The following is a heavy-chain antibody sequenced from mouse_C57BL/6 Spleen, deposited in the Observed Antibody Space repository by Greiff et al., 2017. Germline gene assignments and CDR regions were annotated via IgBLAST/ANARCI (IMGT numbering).Heavy chain of an antibody. J-gene: IGHJ1*03. Sequence: QVQLKQSGPELVKPGASVKISCKASGYAFSSSWMNWVKQRPGKGLEWIGRIYPGDGDTNYNGKFKGKATLTADKSSSTAYMQLSSLTSEDSAVYFCARYGGGSSYGYFDVWGTGTTVTVSS. CDR1: GYAFSSSW. CDR2: IYPGDGDT. D-gene: IGHD1-1*01. V-gene: IGHV1-82*01. CDR3: ARYGGGSSYGYFDV.